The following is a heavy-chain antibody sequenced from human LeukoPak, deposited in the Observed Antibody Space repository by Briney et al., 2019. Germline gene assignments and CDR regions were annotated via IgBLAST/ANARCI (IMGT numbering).Heavy chain of an antibody. CDR2: IYYSGTT. CDR3: ARVPGGAPYYYYGLDV. V-gene: IGHV4-39*01. Sequence: TPSETLSLTCTVSGGSISSNIYYWGWIRQPPGKGLEWIGSIYYSGTTYYNPSLKSRVTISVDTSKNQFSLKLSSVTAADTAVYYCARVPGGAPYYYYGLDVWGQGTTVTVSS. CDR1: GGSISSNIYY. D-gene: IGHD3-16*01. J-gene: IGHJ6*02.